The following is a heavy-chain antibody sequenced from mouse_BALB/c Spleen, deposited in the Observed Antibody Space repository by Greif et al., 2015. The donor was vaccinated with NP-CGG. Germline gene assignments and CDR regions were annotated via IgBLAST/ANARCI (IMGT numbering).Heavy chain of an antibody. J-gene: IGHJ2*01. V-gene: IGHV1-14*01. CDR3: ARRDGNYFDY. Sequence: VQLKDSGPELVKPGASVKMSCKASGYTFTSYVMHWVKQKPGQGLEWIGYINPYNDGTKYIEKFKGKATLTSDKSSSTAYMELSSLTSEDSAVYYCARRDGNYFDYWGQGTTLTVSS. CDR2: INPYNDGT. CDR1: GYTFTSYV. D-gene: IGHD1-1*01.